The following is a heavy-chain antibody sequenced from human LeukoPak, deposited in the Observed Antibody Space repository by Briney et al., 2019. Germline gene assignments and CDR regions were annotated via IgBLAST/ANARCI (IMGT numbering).Heavy chain of an antibody. CDR1: GGSISSGGYY. V-gene: IGHV4-31*03. CDR3: AREGPQVGATDY. D-gene: IGHD1-26*01. CDR2: IYYSGST. Sequence: SETLSLTCTVSGGSISSGGYYWSWIRQHPGQGLEWIGYIYYSGSTYYNPSLRSRVTISVDTSKNQFSLKLSSVTAADTAVYYCAREGPQVGATDYWGQGTLVTVSS. J-gene: IGHJ4*02.